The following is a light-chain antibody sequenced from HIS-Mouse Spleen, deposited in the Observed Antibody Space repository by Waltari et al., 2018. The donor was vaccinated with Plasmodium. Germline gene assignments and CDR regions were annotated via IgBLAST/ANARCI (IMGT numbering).Light chain of an antibody. Sequence: DVVMTQSPLSLPVTLGQPASISCRSSQSLVHSDGNTYLNWFQQRPGQSPRRLIYKVSKRDSGVPDRCSGSGSGTDFTLKISRVEAEDVGVYYCMQGTHWPRTFGQGTKLEIK. J-gene: IGKJ2*01. CDR2: KVS. CDR1: QSLVHSDGNTY. V-gene: IGKV2-30*02. CDR3: MQGTHWPRT.